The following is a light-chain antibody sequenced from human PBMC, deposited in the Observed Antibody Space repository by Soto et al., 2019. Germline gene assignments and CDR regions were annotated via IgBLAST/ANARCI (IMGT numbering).Light chain of an antibody. CDR1: SSDIGGYNY. CDR3: SSYAGSNNYV. Sequence: LTQPPSASGYPGQSVTISDTGTSSDIGGYNYVSWYQQHPGKAPKLMIYEVSKRPSGVPDRFSGSKSGNTAHLTASGLQAEDEADYYCSSYAGSNNYVFGSGTKVNVL. J-gene: IGLJ1*01. CDR2: EVS. V-gene: IGLV2-8*01.